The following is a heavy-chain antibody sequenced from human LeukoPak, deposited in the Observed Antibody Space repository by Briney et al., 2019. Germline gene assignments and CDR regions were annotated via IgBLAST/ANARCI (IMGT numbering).Heavy chain of an antibody. Sequence: ASVKVSCKASGYTFTSYYMHWVRQAPGQGLEWMGIINPSGGSTSYAQKFQGRITMTRDTSTSTVYTELSSLRSEDTAVYYCARSAYYDFWSGYSYFDYWGQGTLVTVSS. CDR3: ARSAYYDFWSGYSYFDY. V-gene: IGHV1-46*01. CDR1: GYTFTSYY. CDR2: INPSGGST. J-gene: IGHJ4*02. D-gene: IGHD3-3*01.